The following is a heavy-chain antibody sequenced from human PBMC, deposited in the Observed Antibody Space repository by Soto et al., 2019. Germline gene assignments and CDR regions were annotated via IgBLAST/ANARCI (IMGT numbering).Heavy chain of an antibody. CDR3: ARVIVGATRGEDYFDY. CDR2: IYYSGST. D-gene: IGHD1-26*01. V-gene: IGHV4-61*01. Sequence: SETLSLTCTVSGGSVSSGSYYWSWIRQPPGKGLEWIGYIYYSGSTNYNPSLKSRVTISVDTSKNQFSLKLSSVTAADTAVYYCARVIVGATRGEDYFDYWGQRTLVTVSS. J-gene: IGHJ4*02. CDR1: GGSVSSGSYY.